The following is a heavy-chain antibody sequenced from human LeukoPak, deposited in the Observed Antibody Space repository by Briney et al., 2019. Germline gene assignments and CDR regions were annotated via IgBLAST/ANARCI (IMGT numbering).Heavy chain of an antibody. CDR3: AKVPPVSADY. CDR2: ISDSGDNT. Sequence: GGSLRLSCAASGFTFSNCAMGWVRQAPGKGLKWVSGISDSGDNTYYEDSVKGRFTISRDNSKGTLYLLMNSLRAEDTAVYYCAKVPPVSADYWGQGTLVTVSS. V-gene: IGHV3-23*01. CDR1: GFTFSNCA. J-gene: IGHJ4*02.